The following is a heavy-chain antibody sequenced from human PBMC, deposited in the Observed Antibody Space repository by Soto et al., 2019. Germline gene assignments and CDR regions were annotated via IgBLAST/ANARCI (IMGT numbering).Heavy chain of an antibody. CDR2: IKEDGSEK. CDR3: ASTRLHDY. Sequence: EVQLVESGGGLVQPGKSLRLSCAVSGFNFSVYWMSWVRQAPGKGLEWVANIKEDGSEKYYVDSVKGRFTISRDNAKKSLSLQMNGLRAEDTAVYYCASTRLHDYCGQGTLVTVSS. V-gene: IGHV3-7*01. D-gene: IGHD4-4*01. J-gene: IGHJ4*02. CDR1: GFNFSVYW.